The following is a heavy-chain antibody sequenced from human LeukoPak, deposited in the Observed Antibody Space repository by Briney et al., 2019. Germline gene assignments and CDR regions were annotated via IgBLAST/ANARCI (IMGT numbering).Heavy chain of an antibody. V-gene: IGHV3-23*01. J-gene: IGHJ4*02. Sequence: PGGSLRLSCAASGFTFSSYALIWVRQAPGKGLEWVAGITGSGGSTQHAGSVKGRFTISRDNSRNTLYLQMSSLRAEDTAVYFCASPRSSFFDYWGQGTLVTVSS. CDR3: ASPRSSFFDY. CDR2: ITGSGGST. CDR1: GFTFSSYA. D-gene: IGHD1-26*01.